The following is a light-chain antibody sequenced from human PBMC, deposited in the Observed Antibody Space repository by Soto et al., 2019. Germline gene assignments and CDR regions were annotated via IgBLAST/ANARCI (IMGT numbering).Light chain of an antibody. J-gene: IGKJ5*01. CDR2: DAS. V-gene: IGKV3-15*01. CDR1: ESVSSK. Sequence: ELVMTQSPATLSVSPGARATLSCRASESVSSKLVWYQQKPGQAPRLLIHDASTRATGIPARFSGGGSGTEFSPPISSLQSEDFALYYCQQYNNWPPITFGQGTRLENK. CDR3: QQYNNWPPIT.